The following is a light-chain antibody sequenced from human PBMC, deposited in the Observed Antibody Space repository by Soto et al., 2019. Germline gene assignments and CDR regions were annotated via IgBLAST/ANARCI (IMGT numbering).Light chain of an antibody. J-gene: IGLJ1*01. V-gene: IGLV1-40*01. Sequence: SVLTQPPSVSGAPGQRVTVSCTGSSSNIGAGYDVHWYQQLPGKAPTLLIYSNINRPSGVPDRFSGSNSGTSASLAISGLQAEDEAEYYCQSYDTSLNIYVFGSGTKSTVL. CDR2: SNI. CDR1: SSNIGAGYD. CDR3: QSYDTSLNIYV.